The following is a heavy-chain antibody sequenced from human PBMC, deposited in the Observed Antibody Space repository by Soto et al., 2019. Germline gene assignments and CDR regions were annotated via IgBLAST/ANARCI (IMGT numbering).Heavy chain of an antibody. V-gene: IGHV4-59*08. D-gene: IGHD6-6*01. CDR3: ASTSSSWYYYYMDV. J-gene: IGHJ6*03. CDR2: IYYTGIT. Sequence: SETLSLACTVSGGSINSYYWSWIRQSPGKGMEWIGFIYYTGITKYSPSLQSRVAISVDTSKKQFSLKLSSVTAADTAVYYCASTSSSWYYYYMDVWGKGTTVTVSS. CDR1: GGSINSYY.